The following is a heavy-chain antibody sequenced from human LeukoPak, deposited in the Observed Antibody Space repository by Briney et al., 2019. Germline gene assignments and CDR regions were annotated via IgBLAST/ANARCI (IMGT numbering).Heavy chain of an antibody. D-gene: IGHD6-19*01. V-gene: IGHV4-4*07. CDR3: ARSSGWFADAFDI. CDR2: IHNSGNT. J-gene: IGHJ3*02. CDR1: SGSISNYY. Sequence: SETLSLTCTVSSGSISNYYWSWIRQPAGKGLEWIGRIHNSGNTNYNPSLKSRVTISVDTSKNQFSLKLSSVTAADTAVYYCARSSGWFADAFDIWGQGTMVTVSS.